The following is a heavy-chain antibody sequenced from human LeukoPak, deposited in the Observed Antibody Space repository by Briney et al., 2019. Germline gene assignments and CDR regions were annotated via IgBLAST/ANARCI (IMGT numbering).Heavy chain of an antibody. CDR1: GFSLNTSGMC. CDR3: ARTTHDYGADY. Sequence: SGPTLVNPTQTLTLTCTFSGFSLNTSGMCVSWIRQPPGKALDWLAGIDWDDDKFYSTSLKTRLTISKDPSKNQVVLTLTNMDPVDTATYNCARTTHDYGADYWGQGTLVTVSS. D-gene: IGHD4-17*01. CDR2: IDWDDDK. V-gene: IGHV2-70*17. J-gene: IGHJ4*02.